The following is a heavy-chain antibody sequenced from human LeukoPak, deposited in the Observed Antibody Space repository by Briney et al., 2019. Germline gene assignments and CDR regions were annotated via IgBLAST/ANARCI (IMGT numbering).Heavy chain of an antibody. V-gene: IGHV4-4*07. D-gene: IGHD3-10*01. CDR3: AREHGSGSYYSYYYGMDV. CDR1: GGSISSYY. J-gene: IGHJ6*02. CDR2: IYTSGST. Sequence: SETLSLTCTVSGGSISSYYWSWIRQPAGKGLEWIGRIYTSGSTNYNPSLKSQVTMSVDTSKNQFSLKLSSVTAADTAVYYCAREHGSGSYYSYYYGMDVWGQGTTVTVSS.